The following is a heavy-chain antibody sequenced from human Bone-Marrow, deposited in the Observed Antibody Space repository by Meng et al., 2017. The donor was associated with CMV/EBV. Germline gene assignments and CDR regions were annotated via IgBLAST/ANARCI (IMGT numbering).Heavy chain of an antibody. CDR2: IKQDGSEK. J-gene: IGHJ4*02. CDR3: ARDEGGIDY. Sequence: GESLKISCAASGFTFSSYWMSWVRQAPGKGLEWVTNIKQDGSEKYYVDSVKGRFTISRDNAKNSLYLQMNSLRAEDTAVYYCARDEGGIDYWGQGTLVTVSS. CDR1: GFTFSSYW. V-gene: IGHV3-7*01. D-gene: IGHD3-16*01.